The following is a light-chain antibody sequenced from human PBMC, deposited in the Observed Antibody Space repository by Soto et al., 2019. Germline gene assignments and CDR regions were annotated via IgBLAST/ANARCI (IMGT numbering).Light chain of an antibody. J-gene: IGKJ1*01. CDR2: HAS. Sequence: DIQMTQSPSTLSASVGDRVTITCRASQSITSWLAWYQQKPGTAPKLLIYHASTLESGVPSRFSGSGSGTEFTLTISSLQPEDVATYYCQKYNSAPWTVGQGTKWIS. CDR1: QSITSW. CDR3: QKYNSAPWT. V-gene: IGKV1-5*01.